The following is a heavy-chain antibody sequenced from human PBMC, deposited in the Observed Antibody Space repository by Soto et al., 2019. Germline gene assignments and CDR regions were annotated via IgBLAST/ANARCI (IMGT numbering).Heavy chain of an antibody. CDR2: ISYTGRT. CDR1: GGSISSGGYY. Sequence: SETLSLTCTVSGGSISSGGYYWSWIRQPPGKGLEWIGYISYTGRTKYNPSLQSRVTISVDTSKNDFSLNLSSVTAADTAVYFCAREWGLLPYYVMNVWGHGTAVTV. CDR3: AREWGLLPYYVMNV. D-gene: IGHD7-27*01. V-gene: IGHV4-61*03. J-gene: IGHJ6*02.